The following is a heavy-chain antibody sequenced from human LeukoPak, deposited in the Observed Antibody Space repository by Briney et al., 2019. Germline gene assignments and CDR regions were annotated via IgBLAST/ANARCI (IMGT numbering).Heavy chain of an antibody. V-gene: IGHV4-59*01. CDR2: IYYSGRA. CDR1: GGSISGSY. D-gene: IGHD6-19*01. CDR3: ARDRDSSGWCDY. J-gene: IGHJ4*02. Sequence: APETLLLSCTVPGGSISGSYWGWIRQPPGKRLEWVGFIYYSGRANYNPSLKSRCTMSVDTSKNKLSLKLISVTAADTAIYYCARDRDSSGWCDYWGRGTGVIVT.